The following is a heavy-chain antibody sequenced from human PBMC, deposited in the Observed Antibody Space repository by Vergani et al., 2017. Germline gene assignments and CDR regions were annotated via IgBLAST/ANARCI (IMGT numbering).Heavy chain of an antibody. Sequence: QVQLVQSGAEVKKPGSSVKVSCKASGGTFSSYAISWVRQAPGQGLEWMGGIIPIFGTANYAQKFQGRVTITADEYTSTAYMELSSLRSEDTAVYYCARNYYDSSGYYYPAAAFDIWGQGTMVTVSS. CDR3: ARNYYDSSGYYYPAAAFDI. D-gene: IGHD3-22*01. J-gene: IGHJ3*02. V-gene: IGHV1-69*01. CDR2: IIPIFGTA. CDR1: GGTFSSYA.